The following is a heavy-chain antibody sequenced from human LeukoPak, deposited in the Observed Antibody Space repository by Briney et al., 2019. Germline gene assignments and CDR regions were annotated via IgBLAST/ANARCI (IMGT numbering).Heavy chain of an antibody. J-gene: IGHJ4*02. V-gene: IGHV3-33*01. D-gene: IGHD3-10*01. CDR2: IWYDGSNK. Sequence: GGSLRLSCAASGFTFSSYGMHWVRQAPGKGLEWVAVIWYDGSNKYYADSVKGRITISRDNSKNTLYLQMNSLRAEDTAVYYCARERYYGSGSRTFDYWGQGTLVTVSS. CDR3: ARERYYGSGSRTFDY. CDR1: GFTFSSYG.